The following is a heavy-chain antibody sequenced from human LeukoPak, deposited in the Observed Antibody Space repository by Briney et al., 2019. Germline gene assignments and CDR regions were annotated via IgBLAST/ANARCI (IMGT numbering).Heavy chain of an antibody. V-gene: IGHV3-64D*09. J-gene: IGHJ4*02. D-gene: IGHD6-6*01. Sequence: GGSLRLSCAASGFTFSTYAMHWVRQAPGKGLEYVSAISGNGDNTYYADSLKGRFTISRDNSKNTLYLQMSSLRLEDTAVYYCVITSATGPLDYWGQGTLVTVSS. CDR2: ISGNGDNT. CDR1: GFTFSTYA. CDR3: VITSATGPLDY.